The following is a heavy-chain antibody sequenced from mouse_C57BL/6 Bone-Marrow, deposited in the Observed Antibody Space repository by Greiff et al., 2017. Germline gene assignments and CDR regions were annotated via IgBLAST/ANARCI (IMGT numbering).Heavy chain of an antibody. J-gene: IGHJ3*01. CDR3: ASAYYSNFFAY. Sequence: QVQLQQSGAELVKPGASVKISCKASGYTFTDYYINWVKQRPGQGLEWIGKIGPGSGSTYYNEKFKGKATLTVDKSSSTAYMQLSSLTSEDSAVYFGASAYYSNFFAYWGQGTLVTVSA. V-gene: IGHV1-77*01. D-gene: IGHD2-5*01. CDR1: GYTFTDYY. CDR2: IGPGSGST.